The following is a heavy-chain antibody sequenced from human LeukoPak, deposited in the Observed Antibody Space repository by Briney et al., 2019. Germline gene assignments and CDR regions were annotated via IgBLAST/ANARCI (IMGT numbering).Heavy chain of an antibody. CDR1: GFTFNNYA. V-gene: IGHV3-23*01. CDR2: ISGSGGST. CDR3: AKGFVSAYDY. D-gene: IGHD2-21*01. J-gene: IGHJ4*02. Sequence: AGGSLRLSCTASGFTFNNYAMSWVRQAPGKGLEWVSTISGSGGSTYYAGSVKGRFTISRDNSKNTLYLQMNSLRAEDTAVYYCAKGFVSAYDYWGQGTLVTVSS.